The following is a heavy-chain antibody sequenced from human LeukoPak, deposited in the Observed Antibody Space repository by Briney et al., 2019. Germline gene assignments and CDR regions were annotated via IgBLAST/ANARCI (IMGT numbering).Heavy chain of an antibody. Sequence: PGGSLRLSCAASGFTFSDYYMSWIRQAPGKGLEWVSYISSSGSTIYYADSVKGRFTISRDNAKNSLYLQMNSLRAEDTAVYYCARDPLSEGIAVAGTWVDYWGQGTLVTVSS. CDR2: ISSSGSTI. CDR3: ARDPLSEGIAVAGTWVDY. D-gene: IGHD6-19*01. J-gene: IGHJ4*02. V-gene: IGHV3-11*01. CDR1: GFTFSDYY.